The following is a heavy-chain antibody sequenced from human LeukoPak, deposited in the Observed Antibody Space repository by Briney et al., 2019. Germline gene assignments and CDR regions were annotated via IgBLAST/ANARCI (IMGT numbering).Heavy chain of an antibody. CDR2: IIPIFGTA. J-gene: IGHJ4*02. CDR3: ARGTDGFLDY. CDR1: GYTFTSYG. Sequence: GASVKVSCKASGYTFTSYGISWVRQAPGQGLEWMGWIIPIFGTANYAQKFQGRVTITTDESTSTAYMELSSLRSEDTAVYYCARGTDGFLDYWGQGTLVTVSS. V-gene: IGHV1-69*05. D-gene: IGHD5-24*01.